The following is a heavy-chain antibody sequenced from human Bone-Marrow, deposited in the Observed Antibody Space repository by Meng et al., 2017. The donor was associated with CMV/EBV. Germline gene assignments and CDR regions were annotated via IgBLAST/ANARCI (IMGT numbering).Heavy chain of an antibody. Sequence: AAGYSFTSHGLSWVRQAPGQGLEWMGWISAYNGNTNYAQKVQGRVTMTTDTSTSTAYMELRSLRSDDTAVYYCARGDIVVIPAAYDYWGQGTLVTVSS. CDR3: ARGDIVVIPAAYDY. CDR2: ISAYNGNT. D-gene: IGHD2-2*01. V-gene: IGHV1-18*01. CDR1: GYSFTSHG. J-gene: IGHJ4*02.